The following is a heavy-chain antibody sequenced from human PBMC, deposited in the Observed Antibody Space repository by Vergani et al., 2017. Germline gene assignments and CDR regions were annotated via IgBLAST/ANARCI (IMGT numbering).Heavy chain of an antibody. V-gene: IGHV4-4*03. Sequence: QVQLQESGPGLVKPPGTLSLTCAVSGGSISGTNWWSWVRPSPGQGLEWIGEINHSGSTNYNPSLKSRVTISVDTSKNQLSLKLSSVTAADTAVYYCARGGGSSSDYYYYMDVWGKGTTVTVSS. CDR3: ARGGGSSSDYYYYMDV. D-gene: IGHD6-6*01. CDR1: GGSISGTNW. J-gene: IGHJ6*03. CDR2: INHSGST.